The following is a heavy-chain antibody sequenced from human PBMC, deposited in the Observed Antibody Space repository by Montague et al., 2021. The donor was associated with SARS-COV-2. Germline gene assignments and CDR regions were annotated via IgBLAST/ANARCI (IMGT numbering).Heavy chain of an antibody. CDR3: ARLPDQLLWSRELFDY. Sequence: SETLSLTCTVSGGSISSSSYYWGWIRQPPGKGLEWIGSIYYSGSTYYNPSLKSRVTISVDTSKNQFSLKLSSVTAADTAVYYCARLPDQLLWSRELFDYWGQGTLVTVSS. V-gene: IGHV4-39*01. D-gene: IGHD3-10*01. J-gene: IGHJ4*02. CDR1: GGSISSSSYY. CDR2: IYYSGST.